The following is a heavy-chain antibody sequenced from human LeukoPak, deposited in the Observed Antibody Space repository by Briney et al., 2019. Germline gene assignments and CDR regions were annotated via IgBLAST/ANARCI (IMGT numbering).Heavy chain of an antibody. V-gene: IGHV4-34*01. J-gene: IGHJ4*02. CDR3: ARVTIAGTTWDYFDY. CDR1: GGSFFGYY. D-gene: IGHD1-7*01. CDR2: ISHSGST. Sequence: SETLSLTCAVDGGSFFGYYWSWIRQPPGKGLEWIGEISHSGSTNYNPSLKSRVTTSVDTSKKKFSLKLYFVTAADTAAYYCARVTIAGTTWDYFDYWGQGTLVTVSS.